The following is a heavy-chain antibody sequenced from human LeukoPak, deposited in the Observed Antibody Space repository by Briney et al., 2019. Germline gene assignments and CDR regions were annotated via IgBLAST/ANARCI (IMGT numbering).Heavy chain of an antibody. Sequence: SETLSLTCTVSGGSISIYYWSWIRQPPGKGLEWIGYIYYSGSTSYNPSLNSRLTIAVDPSKNQFSLKLSSVTAADTAVYYCARQSSGYPYYFDYWGQGTLVTVSS. D-gene: IGHD5-12*01. CDR1: GGSISIYY. V-gene: IGHV4-59*01. J-gene: IGHJ4*02. CDR3: ARQSSGYPYYFDY. CDR2: IYYSGST.